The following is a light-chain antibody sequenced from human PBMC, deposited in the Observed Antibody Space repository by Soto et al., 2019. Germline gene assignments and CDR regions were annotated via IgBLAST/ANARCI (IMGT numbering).Light chain of an antibody. CDR3: YSYAGSFTWV. CDR1: SNDVGGYNF. CDR2: EVS. V-gene: IGLV2-11*01. J-gene: IGLJ3*02. Sequence: QSALTQPRSLSGSPGQSVTISCTGTSNDVGGYNFVSWYQQHPGKAPKLIVSEVSNRPSGVSSRFSGSKSGNTASLTISGLQADDEGDYYCYSYAGSFTWVFGGGTQLT.